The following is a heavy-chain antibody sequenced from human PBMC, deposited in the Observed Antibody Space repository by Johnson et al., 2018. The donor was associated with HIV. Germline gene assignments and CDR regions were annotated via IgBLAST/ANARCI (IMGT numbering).Heavy chain of an antibody. D-gene: IGHD4-17*01. CDR3: ARMTTTVSHHDGFDI. V-gene: IGHV3-66*02. Sequence: VQLVESGGGVVQPGGSLRLSCAVSGFTVSSNYMSWVRQAPGKGLEWVSVIYSGGSKYYADSVKGRFTISRDNSKNTLYLQMNSLRAEDTAVYYCARMTTTVSHHDGFDIWGQGTMVTVSS. CDR1: GFTVSSNY. CDR2: IYSGGSK. J-gene: IGHJ3*02.